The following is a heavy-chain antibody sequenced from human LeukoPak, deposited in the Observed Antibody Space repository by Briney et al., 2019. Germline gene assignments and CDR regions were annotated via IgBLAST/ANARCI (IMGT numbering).Heavy chain of an antibody. V-gene: IGHV3-9*03. J-gene: IGHJ1*01. CDR2: ISWNSGSI. CDR3: ASSGGNYGLYFQH. D-gene: IGHD4-23*01. Sequence: PGRSLRLSCAASGFTFDDYAMHWVRQAPGKGLEWVSGISWNSGSIGYADSVKGRFTISRGNAKNSLYLQMNSLRAEDMAVYYCASSGGNYGLYFQHWGQGTLVTVSS. CDR1: GFTFDDYA.